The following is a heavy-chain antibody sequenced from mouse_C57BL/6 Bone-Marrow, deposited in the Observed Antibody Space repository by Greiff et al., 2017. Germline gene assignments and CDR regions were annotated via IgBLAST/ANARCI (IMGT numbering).Heavy chain of an antibody. Sequence: VKLVESGAELARPGASVKLSCKASGYTFTSYGISWVKQRTGQGLEWIGEIYPRSGNTYYNEKFKGKATLTADKSSSTAYMELRSLTSEDSAVYFCARGDYGAWFAYWGQGTLVTVSA. CDR1: GYTFTSYG. D-gene: IGHD1-1*01. CDR2: IYPRSGNT. V-gene: IGHV1-81*01. J-gene: IGHJ3*01. CDR3: ARGDYGAWFAY.